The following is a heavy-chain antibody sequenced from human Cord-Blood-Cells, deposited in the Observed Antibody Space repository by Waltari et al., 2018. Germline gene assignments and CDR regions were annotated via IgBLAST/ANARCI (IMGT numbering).Heavy chain of an antibody. V-gene: IGHV1-3*01. Sequence: QVQLVQSGAEVKKPGASVKVSCKASGYTFTSYAMHWVRQAPGQRLEWMGWINAGNGNTKYSQKFQGRGTITRDTSASTAYMELSSLRSEDTAVYYCARSWVLHYYYYYGMDVWGQGTTVTVSS. CDR1: GYTFTSYA. J-gene: IGHJ6*02. CDR3: ARSWVLHYYYYYGMDV. D-gene: IGHD7-27*01. CDR2: INAGNGNT.